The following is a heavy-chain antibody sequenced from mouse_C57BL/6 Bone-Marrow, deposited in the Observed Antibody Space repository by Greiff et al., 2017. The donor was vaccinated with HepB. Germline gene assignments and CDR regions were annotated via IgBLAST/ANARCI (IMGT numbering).Heavy chain of an antibody. CDR1: GFTFSSYG. J-gene: IGHJ3*01. V-gene: IGHV5-6*01. CDR2: ISSGGSYT. CDR3: ARPYSNYSFAY. D-gene: IGHD2-5*01. Sequence: EVKVVESGGDLVKPGGSLKLSCAASGFTFSSYGMSWVRQTPDKRLEWVATISSGGSYTYYPDSVKGRFTISRDNAKNTLYLQMSRLKSEDTAMYYCARPYSNYSFAYWGQGTLVTVSA.